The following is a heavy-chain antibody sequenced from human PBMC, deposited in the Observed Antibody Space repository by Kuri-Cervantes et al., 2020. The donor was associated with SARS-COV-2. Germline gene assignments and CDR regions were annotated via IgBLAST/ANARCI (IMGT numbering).Heavy chain of an antibody. CDR1: GFTFSSYW. J-gene: IGHJ5*01. Sequence: GESLKISCAASGFTFSSYWMSWVRQAPGKGLEWVANIKQDGSEKYYVDSVKGRFTISRDNAKNSLYLQMNSLRAEDTAVYYCARARGNYYFSPPLYNWSAPWGQGNLVNGSS. CDR3: ARARGNYYFSPPLYNWSAP. CDR2: IKQDGSEK. D-gene: IGHD4-11*01. V-gene: IGHV3-7*04.